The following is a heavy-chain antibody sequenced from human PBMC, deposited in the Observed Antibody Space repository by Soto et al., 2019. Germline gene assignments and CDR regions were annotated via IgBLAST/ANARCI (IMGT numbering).Heavy chain of an antibody. J-gene: IGHJ4*02. CDR2: ISGNGGGT. CDR3: AKDLRAVSTVTRADS. Sequence: EVQLLESGGGLVSPGGSLRLSCAASGFTFSSYAMSWVRPAPGKGLEWVSAISGNGGGTYYADSVKGRFTISRDNSKNMLFLQMNSLRAEDTAVYYCAKDLRAVSTVTRADSWGLGTLVTVSS. V-gene: IGHV3-23*01. CDR1: GFTFSSYA. D-gene: IGHD4-17*01.